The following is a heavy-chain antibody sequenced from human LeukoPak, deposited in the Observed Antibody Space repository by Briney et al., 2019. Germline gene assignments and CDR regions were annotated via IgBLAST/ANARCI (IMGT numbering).Heavy chain of an antibody. Sequence: SETLSLTCAVSGGSISSSNWWSWVRQPPGKGLEWIGEIYHSGSTNYNPSLKSRVTISVDKSKNQFSLKLSSVTAADTAVYYCARDSQYDFWSGYYTGYFDYWGQGTLVTVSS. V-gene: IGHV4-4*02. CDR1: GGSISSSNW. D-gene: IGHD3-3*01. CDR3: ARDSQYDFWSGYYTGYFDY. J-gene: IGHJ4*02. CDR2: IYHSGST.